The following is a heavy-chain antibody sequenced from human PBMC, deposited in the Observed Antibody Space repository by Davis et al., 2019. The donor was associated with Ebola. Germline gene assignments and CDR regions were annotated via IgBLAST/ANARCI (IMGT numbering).Heavy chain of an antibody. CDR3: ARGDYGDRLYWYFDL. CDR1: GFTFSSYA. Sequence: PGGSLRLSCAASGFTFSSYAMHWVRQAPGKGLEWVAVISYDGSNKYYADSVKGRFTISRDNSKNTLYLQMNSLRAEDTAVYYCARGDYGDRLYWYFDLWGRGTLVTVSS. V-gene: IGHV3-30-3*01. J-gene: IGHJ2*01. D-gene: IGHD4-17*01. CDR2: ISYDGSNK.